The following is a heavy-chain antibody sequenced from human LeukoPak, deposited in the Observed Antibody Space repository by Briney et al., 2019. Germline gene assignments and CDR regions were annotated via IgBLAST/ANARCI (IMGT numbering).Heavy chain of an antibody. CDR3: ARVLFESSGYPRDNAFGI. V-gene: IGHV4-4*07. D-gene: IGHD3-22*01. CDR2: IYTSGST. CDR1: GGSISSYY. J-gene: IGHJ4*02. Sequence: SETLSLTCTVSGGSISSYYWSWIRQPAGKGLEWIGRIYTSGSTNYNPSLKSRVTMSVDTSKNQFSLKLSSVTAADTAVYYCARVLFESSGYPRDNAFGIWGQGTLVTVSS.